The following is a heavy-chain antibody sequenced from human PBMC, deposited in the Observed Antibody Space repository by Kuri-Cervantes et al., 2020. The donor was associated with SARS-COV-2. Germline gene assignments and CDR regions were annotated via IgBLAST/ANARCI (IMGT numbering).Heavy chain of an antibody. CDR2: IIPTFGTA. CDR1: GYTFTSYA. D-gene: IGHD4-17*01. Sequence: SVKVSCKASGYTFTSYAMHWVRQAPGQGLEWMGGIIPTFGTANYAQKFQGRVTITADESTSTAYMELSSLRSEDTAVYYCARVEEYGDSYYYYYGMDVWGQGTTVTVSS. CDR3: ARVEEYGDSYYYYYGMDV. V-gene: IGHV1-69*13. J-gene: IGHJ6*02.